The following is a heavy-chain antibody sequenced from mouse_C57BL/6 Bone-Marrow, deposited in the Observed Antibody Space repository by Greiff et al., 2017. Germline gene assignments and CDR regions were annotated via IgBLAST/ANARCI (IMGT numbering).Heavy chain of an antibody. CDR3: ARSLYGPSWFAY. CDR2: INPSSGYT. Sequence: QVQLQQSGAELAKPGASVKLSCKASGYTFTSYWMHWVNQRPGQGLEWIGYINPSSGYTKYNQKFKDKATLTADKYSSTAYMQLSSLTYEDSAVYYCARSLYGPSWFAYWGQGTLVTVSA. V-gene: IGHV1-7*01. CDR1: GYTFTSYW. J-gene: IGHJ3*01. D-gene: IGHD1-2*01.